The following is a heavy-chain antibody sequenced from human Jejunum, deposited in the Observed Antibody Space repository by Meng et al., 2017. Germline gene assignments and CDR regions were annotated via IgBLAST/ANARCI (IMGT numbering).Heavy chain of an antibody. Sequence: QVQLVQSGAEVKKPGASVKVSCRASGFSFISYAIYWVSQAPGQSLEWMGWITAGNGNTKYSQKFQGRVTITRDTSASTAYMELSSLRFEDTAVYYCARDMPYSSGSFDFWGQGTLVTVSS. CDR2: ITAGNGNT. D-gene: IGHD3-10*01. J-gene: IGHJ4*02. CDR1: GFSFISYA. CDR3: ARDMPYSSGSFDF. V-gene: IGHV1-3*01.